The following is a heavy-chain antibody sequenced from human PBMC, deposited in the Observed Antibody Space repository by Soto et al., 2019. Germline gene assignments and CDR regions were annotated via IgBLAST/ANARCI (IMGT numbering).Heavy chain of an antibody. D-gene: IGHD3-16*01. V-gene: IGHV1-3*01. CDR2: INAGNGNT. Sequence: QVQLVQSGAEVKKPGASVKVSCKASGYTFISYAMHWVRQAPGQRLEWMGWINAGNGNTKYSQKFQGRVTITRDTSASTAYMELSSLKSQDTAVYYCARAGYDYVRGSPYGMDVWGQGTMVTVSS. CDR1: GYTFISYA. J-gene: IGHJ6*02. CDR3: ARAGYDYVRGSPYGMDV.